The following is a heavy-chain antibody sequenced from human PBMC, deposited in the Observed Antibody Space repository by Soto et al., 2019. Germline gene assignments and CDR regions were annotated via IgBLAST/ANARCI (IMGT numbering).Heavy chain of an antibody. CDR3: AKTTRVIGGYYYYYYMDV. CDR2: ISGSGGST. CDR1: GFTFSSYA. Sequence: GGSLRLSCAASGFTFSSYAMSWVRQAPGKGLEWVSGISGSGGSTYYADSVKGRFTISRDNSKNTLYLQMNSLRAEDTAVYYCAKTTRVIGGYYYYYYMDVWGKGTTVTVSS. V-gene: IGHV3-23*01. D-gene: IGHD3-16*01. J-gene: IGHJ6*03.